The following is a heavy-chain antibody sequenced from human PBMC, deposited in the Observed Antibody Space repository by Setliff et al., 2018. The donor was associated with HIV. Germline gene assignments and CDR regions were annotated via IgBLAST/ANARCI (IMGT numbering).Heavy chain of an antibody. Sequence: SETLSLTCTVSGGSASNSRYYWAWIRQPPGKGLEYIGSIHYNEKTYYNPSLKSRVTIPMDTSTNQFSLKLSSVTAADTAVYFCARHFPSISLFFGDPGPFDRWGQGALVTVSS. V-gene: IGHV4-39*01. D-gene: IGHD3-10*01. J-gene: IGHJ4*02. CDR2: IHYNEKT. CDR3: ARHFPSISLFFGDPGPFDR. CDR1: GGSASNSRYY.